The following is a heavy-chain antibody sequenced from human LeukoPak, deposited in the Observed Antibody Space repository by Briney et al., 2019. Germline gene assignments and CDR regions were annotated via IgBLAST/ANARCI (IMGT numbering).Heavy chain of an antibody. CDR2: ISSSSSYI. J-gene: IGHJ5*02. CDR3: ARVFSKGWFDP. V-gene: IGHV3-21*01. Sequence: PGGSLRLSCAASGFTFSSYSMNWVRQAPGKGLEWVSSISSSSSYIYYAASVKGRFTISRDNAKNSLYLQMNSLRAEDTAVYYCARVFSKGWFDPWGQGTLVTVSS. CDR1: GFTFSSYS.